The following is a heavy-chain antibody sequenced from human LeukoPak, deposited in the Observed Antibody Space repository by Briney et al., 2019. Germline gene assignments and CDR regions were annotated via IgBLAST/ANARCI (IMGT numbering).Heavy chain of an antibody. CDR3: ARRPYCRGGSCYPADY. V-gene: IGHV5-51*01. Sequence: GESLKISCKGSGYSFTSYWIGWVRQIPGKGLEWMGIIFPGDSDTRYSTSFQGQVTISADKSISTAYLQWSSLTASDTAMYYCARRPYCRGGSCYPADYWGQGTLVTVSS. D-gene: IGHD2-15*01. CDR2: IFPGDSDT. J-gene: IGHJ4*02. CDR1: GYSFTSYW.